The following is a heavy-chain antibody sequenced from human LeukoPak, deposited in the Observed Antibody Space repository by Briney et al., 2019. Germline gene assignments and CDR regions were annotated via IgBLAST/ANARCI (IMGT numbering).Heavy chain of an antibody. CDR2: ISAYNGNT. CDR1: VYTFTSYG. D-gene: IGHD3-3*01. Sequence: ASVKVSCKASVYTFTSYGISWVRQAPGQGLEWMGWISAYNGNTNYAQKLQGRVTMTTDTSTSTAYMELRSVRSDDTAVYYCARVNDLWSGYPLGYWGQGTLVTVSS. V-gene: IGHV1-18*01. CDR3: ARVNDLWSGYPLGY. J-gene: IGHJ4*02.